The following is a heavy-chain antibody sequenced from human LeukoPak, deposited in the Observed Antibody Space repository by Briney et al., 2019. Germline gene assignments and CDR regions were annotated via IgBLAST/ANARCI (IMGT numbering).Heavy chain of an antibody. Sequence: PGRSLRLSCAASGFSFSSYAMHWVRQTPGDGLVWVAVISIDGRDKHYADSVKGRFTISRDNSKSTLYLQMNSLRAEDTAVYYCARDSAAAAVYYFDYWGQGTLVTVSS. CDR1: GFSFSSYA. D-gene: IGHD6-13*01. CDR3: ARDSAAAAVYYFDY. V-gene: IGHV3-30*04. CDR2: ISIDGRDK. J-gene: IGHJ4*02.